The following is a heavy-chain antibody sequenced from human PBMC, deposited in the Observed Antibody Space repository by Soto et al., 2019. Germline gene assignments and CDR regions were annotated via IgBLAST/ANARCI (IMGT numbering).Heavy chain of an antibody. V-gene: IGHV3-30-3*01. J-gene: IGHJ3*02. CDR2: ISYDGSNK. Sequence: GGSLRLSCAASGFTFSSYAMHWVRQAPGKGLEWVAVISYDGSNKYYADSVKGRFTISRDNSKNTLYLQMNSLRAEDTAVYYCAAIVGATAGAFDIWGQGTMVTVS. CDR3: AAIVGATAGAFDI. CDR1: GFTFSSYA. D-gene: IGHD1-26*01.